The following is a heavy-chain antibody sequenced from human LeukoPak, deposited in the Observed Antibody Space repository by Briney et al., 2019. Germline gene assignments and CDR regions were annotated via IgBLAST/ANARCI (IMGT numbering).Heavy chain of an antibody. CDR3: ARLDTSGSDYFQY. CDR2: IYPVDSDT. V-gene: IGHV5-51*01. D-gene: IGHD6-19*01. Sequence: GESLKISCKGSGHSFSNYWIAWVRQMPGKGLEWMGIIYPVDSDTRYSPSFQGQVTISADKSISTAYLQWSSLKASDTAMYFCARLDTSGSDYFQYWGQGTLVTVPS. J-gene: IGHJ1*01. CDR1: GHSFSNYW.